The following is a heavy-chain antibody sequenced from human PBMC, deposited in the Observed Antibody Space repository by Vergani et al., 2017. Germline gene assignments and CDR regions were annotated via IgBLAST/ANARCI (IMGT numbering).Heavy chain of an antibody. Sequence: QVQLQESGPGLVKPSQTLSLTCTVSGGSISSYYWSWIRQPPGKGLEWIGYIYYSGSTNYNPSLKSRVTISVDTSKNQFSLKLSSVTAADTAVYYCARRYLGGIVVVPADPSFDYWGQGTLVTVSS. D-gene: IGHD2-2*01. CDR1: GGSISSYY. CDR2: IYYSGST. J-gene: IGHJ4*02. CDR3: ARRYLGGIVVVPADPSFDY. V-gene: IGHV4-59*12.